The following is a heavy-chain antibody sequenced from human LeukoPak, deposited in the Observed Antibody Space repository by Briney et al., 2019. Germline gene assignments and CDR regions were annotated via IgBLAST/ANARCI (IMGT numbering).Heavy chain of an antibody. CDR2: ISGSGKSNSP. CDR1: GFTFSSYA. V-gene: IGHV3-23*01. CDR3: ARDRNYPRDQFDY. D-gene: IGHD4-11*01. J-gene: IGHJ4*02. Sequence: GGSLRLSCAASGFTFSSYAMSWVRQAPGKGLEWVSAISGSGKSNSPWYADSVRGRFTISRDNSKDTVYLQMQNLRAEDTAVYFCARDRNYPRDQFDYWGQGTLVTVSS.